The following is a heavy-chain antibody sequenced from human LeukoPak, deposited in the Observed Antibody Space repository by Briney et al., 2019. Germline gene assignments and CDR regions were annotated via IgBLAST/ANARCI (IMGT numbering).Heavy chain of an antibody. CDR3: ARDRREGLVPAANTPDY. J-gene: IGHJ4*02. Sequence: PGRSLRLSCAASGFTFSSYGMHWVRQAPGKGLEWVAVISYDGSNKYYADSVKGRFTISRDNSKNTLHLQMNSLRAEDTAVYYCARDRREGLVPAANTPDYWGQGTLVTVSS. CDR2: ISYDGSNK. V-gene: IGHV3-30*03. CDR1: GFTFSSYG. D-gene: IGHD2-2*01.